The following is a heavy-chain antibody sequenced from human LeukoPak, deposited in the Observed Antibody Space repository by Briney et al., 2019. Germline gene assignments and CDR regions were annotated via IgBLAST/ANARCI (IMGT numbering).Heavy chain of an antibody. J-gene: IGHJ4*02. CDR1: GYTFTSYG. CDR2: TSAYNGGT. CDR3: ARDSGYCSSTSCSNLDY. V-gene: IGHV1-18*01. Sequence: ASVKVSCKASGYTFTSYGLSWVRQAPGQGLEWMGWTSAYNGGTNYAQKFQGRVTMTTDTSTSTAYMELRSLRSDDTAVYYCARDSGYCSSTSCSNLDYWGQGTLVTVSS. D-gene: IGHD2-2*01.